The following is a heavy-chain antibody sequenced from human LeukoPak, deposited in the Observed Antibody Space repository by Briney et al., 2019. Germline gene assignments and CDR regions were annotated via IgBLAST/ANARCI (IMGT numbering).Heavy chain of an antibody. CDR1: RFTFSSNW. CDR3: ARSPSYSSGWLLDY. CDR2: IKQDGSEK. V-gene: IGHV3-7*01. Sequence: GGSLRLSCAASRFTFSSNWMSWVRQVSGKGLEGVANIKQDGSEKYYVDSVKGRFTISRDNAKNSLYLQMNSLKAEDTAVYYCARSPSYSSGWLLDYWGQGTLVTVSS. J-gene: IGHJ4*02. D-gene: IGHD6-19*01.